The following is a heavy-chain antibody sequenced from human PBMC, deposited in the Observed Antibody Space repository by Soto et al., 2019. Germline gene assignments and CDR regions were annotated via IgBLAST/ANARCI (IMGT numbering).Heavy chain of an antibody. J-gene: IGHJ6*02. D-gene: IGHD4-17*01. CDR1: GFTFNNAW. V-gene: IGHV3-15*07. CDR3: TTEGGLRWNPDYFYYGLDV. CDR2: FQSKTDGGTT. Sequence: GGSLRLSCAASGFTFNNAWVNWVRQAPGKGLEWVGRFQSKTDGGTTDYAAPVKGRFTISRDDSKNTLFLQMKGLQFEDTAVYYCTTEGGLRWNPDYFYYGLDVWGHGTPVTVSS.